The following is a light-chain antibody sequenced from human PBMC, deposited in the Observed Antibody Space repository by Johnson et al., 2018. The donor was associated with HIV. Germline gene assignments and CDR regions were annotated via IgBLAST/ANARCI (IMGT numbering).Light chain of an antibody. Sequence: QSVLTQAPSASETPGQSVTISCSGRSSNIGSNAVSWYRHLPGTAPQLLISNNIPRPSGVPDRFSGSKSGPSASLAISGLQSEDEADYYCAAWDDSLKGPVVGTGTKVTVL. CDR1: SSNIGSNA. CDR3: AAWDDSLKGPV. CDR2: NNI. J-gene: IGLJ1*01. V-gene: IGLV1-44*01.